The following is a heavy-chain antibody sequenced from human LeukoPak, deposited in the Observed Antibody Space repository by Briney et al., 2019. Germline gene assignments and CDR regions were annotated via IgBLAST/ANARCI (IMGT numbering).Heavy chain of an antibody. CDR3: ASWGYYGGNGYFDY. CDR1: GGSISSSSYY. J-gene: IGHJ4*02. D-gene: IGHD4-23*01. Sequence: SETLSLTCTVSGGSISSSSYYWGWIRQPPGKGLEWIGSIYYSGRTYYNPSLKSRVTISVDTSKNQFSLKLSSVTAADTAVYYCASWGYYGGNGYFDYWGQGTLVTVSS. V-gene: IGHV4-39*07. CDR2: IYYSGRT.